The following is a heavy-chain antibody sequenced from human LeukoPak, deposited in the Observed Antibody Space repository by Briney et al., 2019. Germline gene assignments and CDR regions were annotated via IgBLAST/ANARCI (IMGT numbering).Heavy chain of an antibody. V-gene: IGHV3-23*01. Sequence: GGSLRLSCAVSGITLSNYGMSSVRQAPGKGLEWVAGISGSGGSTNYADSVTGRFTISRDNSKNTLSLQMNSLRAEDTAVYYCAREGDPGAFDIWGQGTMVTVSS. CDR2: ISGSGGST. CDR1: GITLSNYG. CDR3: AREGDPGAFDI. J-gene: IGHJ3*02. D-gene: IGHD3-16*01.